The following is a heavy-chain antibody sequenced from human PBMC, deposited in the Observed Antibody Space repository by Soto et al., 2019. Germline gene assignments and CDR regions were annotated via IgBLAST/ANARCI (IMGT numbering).Heavy chain of an antibody. Sequence: GSVQVVFRASREGLSSKFIHLVRQAPVECLEWTGIMNLLPNSSRYSNEFHVRLTLTSDMPSRTVYMQLSNMRADDTAVYYCAAASSRVSSVVSAYWGQGTMGTVPS. D-gene: IGHD2-15*01. V-gene: IGHV1-46*01. CDR3: AAASSRVSSVVSAY. CDR1: REGLSSKF. CDR2: MNLLPNSS. J-gene: IGHJ4*02.